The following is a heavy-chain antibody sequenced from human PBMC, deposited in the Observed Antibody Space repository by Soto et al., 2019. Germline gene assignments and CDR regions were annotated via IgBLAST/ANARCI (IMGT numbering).Heavy chain of an antibody. J-gene: IGHJ6*03. CDR2: ISAYNANT. Sequence: QVQLVQSGAEVKKPGASVKVSCKASGYTFASYGISWVRQAPGQGLEWMGWISAYNANTNYAQKRQGRVTMTTDTSTSTAYMELRSLRSDDTAVYYCARVSGGTMPYYCMDVWGKGTTVTVSS. D-gene: IGHD2-15*01. V-gene: IGHV1-18*01. CDR1: GYTFASYG. CDR3: ARVSGGTMPYYCMDV.